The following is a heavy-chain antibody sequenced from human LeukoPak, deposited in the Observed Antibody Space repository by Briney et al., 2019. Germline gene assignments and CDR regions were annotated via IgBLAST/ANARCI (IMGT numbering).Heavy chain of an antibody. CDR2: ISAYNGNT. Sequence: GASVKVSCKASGYTFTSYGISWVRQAPGQGLEGMGWISAYNGNTNYAQKLQGRVTMTTDTSTSTAYMELSSLRSEDTAVYYCARAPQRVERSRAAYAFDIWGQGTMVTVSS. V-gene: IGHV1-18*01. D-gene: IGHD5-24*01. CDR3: ARAPQRVERSRAAYAFDI. CDR1: GYTFTSYG. J-gene: IGHJ3*02.